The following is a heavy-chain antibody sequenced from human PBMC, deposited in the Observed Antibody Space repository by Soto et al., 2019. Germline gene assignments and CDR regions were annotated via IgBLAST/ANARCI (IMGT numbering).Heavy chain of an antibody. CDR3: AKAAYYYDSSGYPLHFDY. CDR2: ISWNSGSI. J-gene: IGHJ4*02. V-gene: IGHV3-9*01. D-gene: IGHD3-22*01. CDR1: GFTFDDYA. Sequence: PGGSLRLSCAASGFTFDDYAMHWVRQAPGKGLEWVSGISWNSGSIGYADSVKGRFTISRDNAKNSLYLQMNSLRAEDTALYYCAKAAYYYDSSGYPLHFDYWGQGTLVTVSS.